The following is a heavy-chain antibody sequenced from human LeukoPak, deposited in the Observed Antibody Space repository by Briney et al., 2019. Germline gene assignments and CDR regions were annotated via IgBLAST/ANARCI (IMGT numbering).Heavy chain of an antibody. J-gene: IGHJ4*02. CDR3: AKTVSGSYSYQGGDY. V-gene: IGHV3-23*01. D-gene: IGHD3-16*02. CDR1: GFTFSSYA. Sequence: PGGSLRLSCAASGFTFSSYAMSWVRQAPGKGLEWVSAISGSGENTNYADSVKGRFTMSRDNSRNMLYLQMNSLRDEDTAKYYSAKTVSGSYSYQGGDYWGQGTLVTVSS. CDR2: ISGSGENT.